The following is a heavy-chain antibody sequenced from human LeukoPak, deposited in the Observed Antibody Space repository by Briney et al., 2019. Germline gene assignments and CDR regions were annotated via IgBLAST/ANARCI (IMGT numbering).Heavy chain of an antibody. Sequence: PGGSLRLSCAASGFTVSSNYMTWVRQAPGKELEWVSVIYSGGNTYYADSVKGRFTISRDNSKNTLYLQMNSLRAEDTAVCYCARNDILTGYMFEYWGQGTLVTVSS. CDR2: IYSGGNT. CDR3: ARNDILTGYMFEY. J-gene: IGHJ4*02. D-gene: IGHD3-9*01. V-gene: IGHV3-66*01. CDR1: GFTVSSNY.